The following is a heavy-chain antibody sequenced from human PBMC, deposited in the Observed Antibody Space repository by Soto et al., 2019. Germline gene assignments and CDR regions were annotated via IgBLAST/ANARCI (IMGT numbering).Heavy chain of an antibody. D-gene: IGHD3-3*01. V-gene: IGHV2-70*01. CDR3: ARLTYYDFWSGYFDGMDV. J-gene: IGHJ6*02. CDR1: GFSLSNKRMC. Sequence: ETGPKLVNPKQPLTLACSFRGFSLSNKRMCVSWIRQPPGKALEWLALIDWDDDKYYSTSLKTRLTISKDTSKNQVVLTMTNMDPVDTATYYCARLTYYDFWSGYFDGMDVWGQGTTVTVSS. CDR2: IDWDDDK.